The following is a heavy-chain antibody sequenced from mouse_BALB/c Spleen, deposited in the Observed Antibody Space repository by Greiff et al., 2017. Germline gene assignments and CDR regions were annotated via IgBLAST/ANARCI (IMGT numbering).Heavy chain of an antibody. CDR1: GYSITSDYA. CDR2: ISYSGST. D-gene: IGHD1-1*01. J-gene: IGHJ4*01. CDR3: AREGTLRYIAMDY. Sequence: EVKLMESGPGLVKPSQSLSLTCTVTGYSITSDYAWNWIRQFPGNKLEWMGYISYSGSTSYNPSLKSRISITRDTSKNQFFLQLNSVTTEDTATYYCAREGTLRYIAMDYWGQGTSVTVSS. V-gene: IGHV3-2*02.